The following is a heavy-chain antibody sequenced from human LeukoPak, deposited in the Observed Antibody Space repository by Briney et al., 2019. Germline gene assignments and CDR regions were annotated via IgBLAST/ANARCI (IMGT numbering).Heavy chain of an antibody. Sequence: SETLSLTCAVSGGSISSDNYYWNWIRQPAGKGLEWIGRIYTSGSTNYNPSLKSRVTISLDTSKNQFSLQLSSVTAADTALYYCARTSSGTYYREFDYWGQGILVTISS. J-gene: IGHJ4*02. CDR2: IYTSGST. CDR3: ARTSSGTYYREFDY. V-gene: IGHV4-61*02. D-gene: IGHD3-10*01. CDR1: GGSISSDNYY.